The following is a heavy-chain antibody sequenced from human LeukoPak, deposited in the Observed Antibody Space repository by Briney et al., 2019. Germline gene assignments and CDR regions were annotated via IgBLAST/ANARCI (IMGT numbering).Heavy chain of an antibody. CDR3: ARSSSGYSLNWFDP. J-gene: IGHJ5*02. CDR2: IYSGGST. V-gene: IGHV3-53*01. Sequence: PGGSLRLSCAASGFTVSSNYMSWVRQAPGKGLEWVSVIYSGGSTYYADSVKGRFTISRDNSKNTLYLQMNSLRPEDTAVYYWARSSSGYSLNWFDPWGQGTLVTVSS. D-gene: IGHD3-22*01. CDR1: GFTVSSNY.